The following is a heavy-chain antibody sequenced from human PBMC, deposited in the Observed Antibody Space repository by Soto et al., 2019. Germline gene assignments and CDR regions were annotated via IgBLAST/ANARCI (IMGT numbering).Heavy chain of an antibody. D-gene: IGHD6-19*01. Sequence: GGSLRLSCAASGFTFDDYGMSWVRQAPGKGLEWVSGINWNGGSTGYADSVKGRFTISRDNAKNSLYLQMNSLRAEDTALYHCARRILYIAVAGPYYYFDYWGQGTLVTVSS. CDR2: INWNGGST. V-gene: IGHV3-20*01. CDR3: ARRILYIAVAGPYYYFDY. J-gene: IGHJ4*02. CDR1: GFTFDDYG.